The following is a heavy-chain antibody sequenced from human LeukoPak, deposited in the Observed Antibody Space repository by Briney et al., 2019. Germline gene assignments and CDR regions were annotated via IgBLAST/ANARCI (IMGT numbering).Heavy chain of an antibody. Sequence: SGPTLMKPTQTLTLTCTFAGFSLTTSGVGVGWIRQPPGKALEWLALIYWDDDKRYRPSLKNRITITKDTSRNQVVFIMSNMDPVDTATYYCVRLREGFDYWGQGTLVTVSS. V-gene: IGHV2-5*02. J-gene: IGHJ4*02. CDR2: IYWDDDK. CDR3: VRLREGFDY. CDR1: GFSLTTSGVG. D-gene: IGHD1-26*01.